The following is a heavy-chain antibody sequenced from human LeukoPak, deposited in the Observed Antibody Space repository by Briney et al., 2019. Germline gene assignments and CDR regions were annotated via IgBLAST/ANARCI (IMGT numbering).Heavy chain of an antibody. J-gene: IGHJ3*01. CDR3: ATPPSDSFDL. D-gene: IGHD2-15*01. Sequence: GGSLRLSCAASGFTFTTYAMGWVRQAPGKGLEWVSAISSSGGDTNYADSVKGRFTISRDNSQSTLYLQMSSLRAEDTDLYYCATPPSDSFDLWGQGTMVTVSS. CDR2: ISSSGGDT. CDR1: GFTFTTYA. V-gene: IGHV3-23*01.